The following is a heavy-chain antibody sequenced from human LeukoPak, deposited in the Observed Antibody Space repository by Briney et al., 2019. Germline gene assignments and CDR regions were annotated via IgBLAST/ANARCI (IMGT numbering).Heavy chain of an antibody. J-gene: IGHJ5*01. Sequence: SETLSLTCSVCSGSISSYYWSWIRQPPGKGLEWIGYIYYSGSTNYNPSLKSRVTISVDTSKNQFSLKLSSVTAADMAVYYCARGHYTAMVSTWGHGTLVTVSS. V-gene: IGHV4-59*01. CDR3: ARGHYTAMVST. CDR2: IYYSGST. D-gene: IGHD5-18*01. CDR1: SGSISSYY.